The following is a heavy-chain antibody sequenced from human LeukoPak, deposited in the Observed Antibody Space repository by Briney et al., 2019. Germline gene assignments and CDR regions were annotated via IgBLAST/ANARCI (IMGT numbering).Heavy chain of an antibody. Sequence: GGALRLPRVASGFTVSSNYMSWVRQAPGKGLEWVAVIYSGGSTYYADSVKGGFTISRDNYKNTLYLQMNSLRDEDTAVYFLLVDLPPLFCSGRWDYGMDVWGQGTTVTVSS. J-gene: IGHJ6*02. CDR2: IYSGGST. CDR1: GFTVSSNY. CDR3: LVDLPPLFCSGRWDYGMDV. D-gene: IGHD3-10*02. V-gene: IGHV3-66*01.